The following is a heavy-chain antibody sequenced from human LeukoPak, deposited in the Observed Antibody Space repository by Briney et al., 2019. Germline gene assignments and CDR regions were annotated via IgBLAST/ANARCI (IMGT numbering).Heavy chain of an antibody. J-gene: IGHJ3*02. V-gene: IGHV3-48*03. D-gene: IGHD2-21*02. CDR3: ARGGDSWYHDAFDI. CDR1: GFTFSSYE. Sequence: GGSLRLSCAASGFTFSSYEMNWVRQAPGKGLEWVSYISSSGSTIYYADSVKGRFTISRDNAKNSLYLQMNSLRAEDTAVYYCARGGDSWYHDAFDIWGQGTMVTVSS. CDR2: ISSSGSTI.